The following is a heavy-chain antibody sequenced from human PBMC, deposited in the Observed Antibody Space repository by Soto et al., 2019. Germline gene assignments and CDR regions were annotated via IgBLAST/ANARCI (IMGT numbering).Heavy chain of an antibody. V-gene: IGHV3-30-3*01. CDR2: ISYDGNNK. J-gene: IGHJ4*02. Sequence: GGSLRLSCAASGFTFSSYAMHWVRQAPGKGLEWVAVISYDGNNKYYADSVKGRFTISRDNSKNTRYLQMNSLRAEDTAVYYCASEQLAVLRGVLDYWGQGTLVTVSS. CDR3: ASEQLAVLRGVLDY. CDR1: GFTFSSYA. D-gene: IGHD1-1*01.